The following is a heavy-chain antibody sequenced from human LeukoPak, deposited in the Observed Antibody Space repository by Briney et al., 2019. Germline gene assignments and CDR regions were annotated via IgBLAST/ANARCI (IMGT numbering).Heavy chain of an antibody. V-gene: IGHV3-23*01. Sequence: PSGTLSLTCAVSGGSISSSNWWSWVRQAPGKGLEWVSAISGSGGSTYYADSVKGRFTISRDNSKNTLYLQMNSLRAEDTAVYYCAKDHPPSPTNNYDFWSGYLGRVSYYYYYMDVWGKGTTVTVSS. CDR2: ISGSGGST. CDR1: GGSISSSN. J-gene: IGHJ6*03. CDR3: AKDHPPSPTNNYDFWSGYLGRVSYYYYYMDV. D-gene: IGHD3-3*01.